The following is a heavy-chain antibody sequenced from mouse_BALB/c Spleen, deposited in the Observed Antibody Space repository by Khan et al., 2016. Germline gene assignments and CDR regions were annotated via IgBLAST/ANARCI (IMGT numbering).Heavy chain of an antibody. V-gene: IGHV4-1*02. CDR2: INPDSSTI. CDR1: GFDFSRYW. CDR3: ARGRWYGAMDY. Sequence: EVKLLESGGGLVQPGGSLQLSCAASGFDFSRYWMSWVRQAPGKGLEWIGEINPDSSTINYTPSLKDKFIISRDNAKNTLYLQMSKVRAEDAALYYCARGRWYGAMDYWSEGTSVTVSS. J-gene: IGHJ4*01. D-gene: IGHD2-1*01.